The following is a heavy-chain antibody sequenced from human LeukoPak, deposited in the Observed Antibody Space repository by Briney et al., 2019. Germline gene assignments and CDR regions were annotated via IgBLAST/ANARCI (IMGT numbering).Heavy chain of an antibody. CDR1: GFTFSSYA. Sequence: PGGSLRLSCAASGFTFSSYAMSWVRQTPGKGLEWVSAISGSGGSTYYADSVKGRFTISRDNSKNTLYLQMNSLRAEDTAVYYCAKDSVGTYGLYYFDYWGQGTLVTVSS. J-gene: IGHJ4*02. CDR2: ISGSGGST. CDR3: AKDSVGTYGLYYFDY. D-gene: IGHD4-17*01. V-gene: IGHV3-23*01.